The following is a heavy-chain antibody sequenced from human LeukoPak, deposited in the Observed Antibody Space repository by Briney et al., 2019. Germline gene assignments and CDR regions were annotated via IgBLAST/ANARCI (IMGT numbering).Heavy chain of an antibody. V-gene: IGHV3-21*01. CDR2: ISSSSSYI. CDR3: ARDTPLGAMTTFDY. D-gene: IGHD1-26*01. CDR1: GFTFSSYS. Sequence: GGSLRLCCAASGFTFSSYSMNWVRQAAGKGLEWVSSISSSSSYIYYADSVKGRFTISRDNAKNSLYLQMNSPRAEDTAVYYCARDTPLGAMTTFDYWGQGTLVTVSS. J-gene: IGHJ4*02.